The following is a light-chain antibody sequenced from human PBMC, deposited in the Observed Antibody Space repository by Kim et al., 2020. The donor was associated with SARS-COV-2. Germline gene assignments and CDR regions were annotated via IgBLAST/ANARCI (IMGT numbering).Light chain of an antibody. CDR3: QTWGTGIRV. J-gene: IGLJ3*02. V-gene: IGLV4-69*01. CDR1: SGHGGYA. CDR2: LNSDGSH. Sequence: SVKLTCARSSGHGGYAIAWHQQQPTKGARYLMKLNSDGSHSKGDGIPDRFSGSSSGAERYLTISSLQAEDEADYYCQTWGTGIRVFGGGTQLTVL.